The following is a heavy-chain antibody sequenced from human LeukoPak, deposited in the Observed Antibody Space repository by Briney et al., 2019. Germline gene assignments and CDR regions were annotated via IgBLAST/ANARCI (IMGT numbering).Heavy chain of an antibody. Sequence: GGSLTLSCSASGFSFGGYAVTWVRQAPGGGLVRASGMSGSSVLAVYADSVEGRFTISRQNSRNMAYLEMNSLRAEDTAVYYCAKGEGASPQSAHDYWGQGTLVIVSS. D-gene: IGHD4/OR15-4a*01. CDR2: MSGSSVLA. CDR3: AKGEGASPQSAHDY. V-gene: IGHV3-23*01. J-gene: IGHJ4*02. CDR1: GFSFGGYA.